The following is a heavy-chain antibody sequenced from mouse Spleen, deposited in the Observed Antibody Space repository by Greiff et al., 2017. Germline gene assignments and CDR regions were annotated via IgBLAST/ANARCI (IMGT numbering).Heavy chain of an antibody. CDR2: IDPETGGT. D-gene: IGHD4-1*01. J-gene: IGHJ3*01. Sequence: VQLQQSGAELVRPGASVTLSCKASGYTFTDYEMHWVKQTPVHGLEWIGAIDPETGGTAYNQKFKGKAILTADKSSSTAYMELRSLTSEDSAVYYCTRSLTGTGFAYWGQGTLVTVSA. CDR3: TRSLTGTGFAY. V-gene: IGHV1-15*01. CDR1: GYTFTDYE.